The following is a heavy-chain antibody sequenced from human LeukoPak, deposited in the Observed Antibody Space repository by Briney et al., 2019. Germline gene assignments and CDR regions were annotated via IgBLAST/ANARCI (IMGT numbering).Heavy chain of an antibody. J-gene: IGHJ4*02. D-gene: IGHD2-2*01. CDR2: ISSSGSTI. CDR1: GFTFTSYE. Sequence: QSGGSLRLSCAASGFTFTSYEMNWVRQAPGKGLEWVSYISSSGSTIYYADSVKGRFTISRDNAKISLYLQMNSLRAEDTAVYYCARRYCSSTSCTLDYWGQGTLVTVSS. V-gene: IGHV3-48*03. CDR3: ARRYCSSTSCTLDY.